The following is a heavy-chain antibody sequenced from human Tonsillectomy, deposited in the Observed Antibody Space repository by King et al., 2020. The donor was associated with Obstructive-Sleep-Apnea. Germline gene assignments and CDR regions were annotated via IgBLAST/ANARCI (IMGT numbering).Heavy chain of an antibody. CDR1: GFTFSNYA. CDR3: ANLKGATRDKNFDY. Sequence: QLVQSGGGVVQPGRSLRLSCAASGFTFSNYAMNWVRQAPGKGLEWVAVISYDGSNKYYADSVKGRFTISRDKSKNRLYLQMNSLRAEDTAVYYCANLKGATRDKNFDYWGQGTLVTVSS. V-gene: IGHV3-30*04. J-gene: IGHJ4*02. CDR2: ISYDGSNK. D-gene: IGHD1-26*01.